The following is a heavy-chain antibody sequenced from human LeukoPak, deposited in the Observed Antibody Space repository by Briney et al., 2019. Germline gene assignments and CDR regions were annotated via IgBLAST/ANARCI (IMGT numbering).Heavy chain of an antibody. J-gene: IGHJ4*02. CDR2: IWFDGSNK. Sequence: GGSLRLSRAASGLTFRTYDLRWIRQAPGKGLEWVAIIWFDGSNKYYADSVKGRFTISRDDSKNTLYLQMNSLRAEDTAVYLCARDLGNSILDYWGQETLVTVSS. CDR3: ARDLGNSILDY. V-gene: IGHV3-33*01. CDR1: GLTFRTYD. D-gene: IGHD4-23*01.